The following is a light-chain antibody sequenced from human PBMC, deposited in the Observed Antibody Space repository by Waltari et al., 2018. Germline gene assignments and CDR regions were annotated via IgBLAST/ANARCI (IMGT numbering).Light chain of an antibody. J-gene: IGKJ4*01. CDR2: GAS. CDR3: QQYSTWPRVT. V-gene: IGKV3-15*01. Sequence: EIVMTQSPATLSVSPGERASLSCRASQSIANNLAWYQQKPGQPLRLLIYGASNRATDIPARFNASASGRDFTLTISSLQSEDFVVYYCQQYSTWPRVTFGGGTKVEIK. CDR1: QSIANN.